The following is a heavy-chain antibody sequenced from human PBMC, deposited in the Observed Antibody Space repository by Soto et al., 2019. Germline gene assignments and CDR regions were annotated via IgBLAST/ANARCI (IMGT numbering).Heavy chain of an antibody. CDR2: IWYDGGEK. CDR1: GFTFNTFG. J-gene: IGHJ6*02. Sequence: QVQLVESGGGVVQPGRSLRLSCAASGFTFNTFGMHWVRQAPGKGLEWVAVIWYDGGEKHYAASVKGRFTISRDNSKNTLLLQMNSLIAEETAVYYFARDALIVVAYGMDVWGQGTRVPVT. CDR3: ARDALIVVAYGMDV. V-gene: IGHV3-33*01. D-gene: IGHD3-22*01.